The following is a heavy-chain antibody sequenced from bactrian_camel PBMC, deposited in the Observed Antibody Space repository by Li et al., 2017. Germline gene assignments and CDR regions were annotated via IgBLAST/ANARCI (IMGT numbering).Heavy chain of an antibody. J-gene: IGHJ6*01. D-gene: IGHD3*01. Sequence: HVQLVESGGGSVQAGGSLRLSCVGSGYIDSDYLMGWFRQAPGKQREGVAAIDRDGTTVYKDSVKGRFTTSRDNAKSTLYLQMNSLKPEDTAMYYCAADSRPFGCRRLRSADFANWGQGTQVTVS. CDR2: IDRDGTT. CDR3: AADSRPFGCRRLRSADFAN. V-gene: IGHV3S53*01. CDR1: GYIDSDYL.